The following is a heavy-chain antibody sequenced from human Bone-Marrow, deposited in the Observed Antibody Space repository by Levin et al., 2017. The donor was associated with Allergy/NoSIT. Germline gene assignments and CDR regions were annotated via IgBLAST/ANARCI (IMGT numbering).Heavy chain of an antibody. J-gene: IGHJ4*02. V-gene: IGHV3-23*01. Sequence: GGSLRLSCAGSGFAFDSYAMSWVRQAPGKGLEWVSTIRGSGGRTYYLDSVKGRFTISRDNSKNMVYLQMNSLRAEDTAVYYCAKGFYDYNNMRGLYSFDSWGQGSLVTVSS. CDR2: IRGSGGRT. CDR3: AKGFYDYNNMRGLYSFDS. CDR1: GFAFDSYA. D-gene: IGHD3-16*01.